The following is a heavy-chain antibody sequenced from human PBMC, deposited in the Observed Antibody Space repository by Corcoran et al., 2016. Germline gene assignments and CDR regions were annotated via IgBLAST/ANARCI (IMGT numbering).Heavy chain of an antibody. CDR1: GYTFTGYY. D-gene: IGHD4-17*01. CDR2: INPNSGGT. Sequence: QVQLVQSGAEVKKPGASVKVSCKASGYTFTGYYMHWVRQAPGQGLEWMGWINPNSGGTNYAQKFQGRVTMTRDTSISTAYMELSRLRSDDTTVYYRARDNGDYGNWFDPWGQGTLVTVSS. CDR3: ARDNGDYGNWFDP. V-gene: IGHV1-2*02. J-gene: IGHJ5*02.